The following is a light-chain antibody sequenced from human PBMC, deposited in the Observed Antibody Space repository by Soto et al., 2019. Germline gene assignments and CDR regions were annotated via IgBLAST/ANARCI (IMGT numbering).Light chain of an antibody. CDR3: QQYVSAPRT. V-gene: IGKV1-27*01. CDR2: AAS. CDR1: QAISNY. Sequence: DIQMTQSPSSLSASVGDRVTITCRASQAISNYLAWYEQKPGKVPKVLIYAASTLQSGVPSRFSGSGSGTDFTLTISGLQPEDVATYYCQQYVSAPRTFGQGTKVEIK. J-gene: IGKJ1*01.